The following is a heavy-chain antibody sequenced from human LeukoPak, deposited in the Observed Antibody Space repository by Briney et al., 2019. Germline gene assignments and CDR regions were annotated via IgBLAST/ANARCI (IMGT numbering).Heavy chain of an antibody. D-gene: IGHD6-19*01. CDR1: GFTFSTYW. J-gene: IGHJ4*02. Sequence: PGGSLRLSCAASGFTFSTYWMNWVRQAPGKGLEWVANIKQDGSETYYMDSVKGRFTISRDNAKNSLHLQMNSLRAEDTAVYYCAKDQMVGQWPTNFDYWGQGTLVTVPS. V-gene: IGHV3-7*01. CDR3: AKDQMVGQWPTNFDY. CDR2: IKQDGSET.